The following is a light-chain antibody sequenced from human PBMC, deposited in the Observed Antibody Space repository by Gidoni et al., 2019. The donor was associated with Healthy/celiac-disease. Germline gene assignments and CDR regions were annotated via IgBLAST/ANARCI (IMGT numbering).Light chain of an antibody. CDR3: QQYGSSPWT. J-gene: IGKJ1*01. CDR2: GAS. Sequence: EIVLTQSSGTLSLSPGERATLSCRASQSVSSSYLAWYQQTPGQAPRLLIYGASSRATGIPDRFSGSGSGTDFTLTISRLEPEDFAVYYCQQYGSSPWTFGQGTKVEIK. V-gene: IGKV3-20*01. CDR1: QSVSSSY.